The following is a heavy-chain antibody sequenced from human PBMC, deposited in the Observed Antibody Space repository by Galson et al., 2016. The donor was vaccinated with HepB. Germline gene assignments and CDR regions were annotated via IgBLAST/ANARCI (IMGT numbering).Heavy chain of an antibody. V-gene: IGHV1-3*01. CDR1: GYTFVAST. J-gene: IGHJ3*01. Sequence: SVKVSCKASGYTFVASTVHWVRQAPGQRLEWMGWIKVGNGNTGSSQNFQGRVSITRDTSARTVYMEMSSVRPGDTAVYYCAREDTLTSEGLALDVWGQGTRVTVSS. D-gene: IGHD3-3*01. CDR2: IKVGNGNT. CDR3: AREDTLTSEGLALDV.